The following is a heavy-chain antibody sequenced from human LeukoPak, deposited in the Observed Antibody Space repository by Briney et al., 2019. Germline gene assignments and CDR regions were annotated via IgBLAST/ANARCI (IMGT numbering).Heavy chain of an antibody. Sequence: SETLSLTCAVSGGSISSSNWWSWVRQPPGKGLEWIGEIYHSGSTNYNPSLKRRVTISVDKSKNQFSLKLSSVTAADTAVYYCARGGVDYYDSSGYQNDAFDIWGQGTMVTVSS. CDR3: ARGGVDYYDSSGYQNDAFDI. D-gene: IGHD3-22*01. CDR2: IYHSGST. V-gene: IGHV4-4*02. CDR1: GGSISSSNW. J-gene: IGHJ3*02.